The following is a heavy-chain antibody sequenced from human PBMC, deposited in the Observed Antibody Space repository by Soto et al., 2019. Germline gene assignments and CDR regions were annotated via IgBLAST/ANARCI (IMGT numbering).Heavy chain of an antibody. CDR3: ARDGASSGYPPGDYYYMDV. J-gene: IGHJ6*03. D-gene: IGHD3-22*01. CDR2: ISSSSTI. V-gene: IGHV3-48*04. Sequence: GGSLRLSCAASGFTFSSYSMNWVRQAPGKGLEWVSYISSSSTIYYADSVKGRFTISRDNAKNSLYLQMNSLRAEDTAVYYCARDGASSGYPPGDYYYMDVWGKGTTVTVSS. CDR1: GFTFSSYS.